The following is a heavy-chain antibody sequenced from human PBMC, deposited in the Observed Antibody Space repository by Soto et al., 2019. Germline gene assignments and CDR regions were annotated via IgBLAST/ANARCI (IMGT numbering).Heavy chain of an antibody. CDR1: EFTFSDYI. D-gene: IGHD1-26*01. Sequence: GGSLRLSCASSEFTFSDYIMNWACQAPGKGLEWVSYISSTSSTIYYADSVKGRFTISRDNAKNSLYLQMNSLRAEDTAVYYCAREWEPDAFDIWGQGTMVTVSS. V-gene: IGHV3-48*01. J-gene: IGHJ3*02. CDR2: ISSTSSTI. CDR3: AREWEPDAFDI.